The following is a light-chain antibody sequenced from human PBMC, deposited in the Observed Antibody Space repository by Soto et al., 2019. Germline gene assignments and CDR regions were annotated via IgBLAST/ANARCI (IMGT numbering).Light chain of an antibody. Sequence: QSALTQPPSASGSPGQSVTISCTGTSSDVGGYNYVSWYQQHPGKAPKLMIYEVSKRPSGVPDRFSGSKSGNTASLTVSGLQAEDEADYYCCSYAGSPHYVFGTGTKLTVL. CDR2: EVS. CDR3: CSYAGSPHYV. J-gene: IGLJ1*01. V-gene: IGLV2-8*01. CDR1: SSDVGGYNY.